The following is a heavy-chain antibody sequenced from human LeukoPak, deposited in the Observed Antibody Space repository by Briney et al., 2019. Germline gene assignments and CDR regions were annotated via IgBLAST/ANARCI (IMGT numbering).Heavy chain of an antibody. Sequence: PSETLSLTCAVYGGSFSGYYWSWIRQPPGKGLEWIGEINHSGSTNYNPSLKSRVTISVDTSKNQFSLKLSSVTAADTAVYYCASAPPAYYYYYYMDVWGKGTTATVSS. CDR3: ASAPPAYYYYYYMDV. J-gene: IGHJ6*03. CDR1: GGSFSGYY. V-gene: IGHV4-34*01. CDR2: INHSGST.